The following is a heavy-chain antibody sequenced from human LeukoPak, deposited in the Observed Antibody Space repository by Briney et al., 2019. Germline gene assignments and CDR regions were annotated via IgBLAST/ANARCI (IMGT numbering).Heavy chain of an antibody. J-gene: IGHJ5*02. D-gene: IGHD3-9*01. CDR3: ARERLLRYFDWLDYWFDP. V-gene: IGHV1-69*04. CDR1: GGTFSSYA. Sequence: SVKVSCKASGGTFSSYAISWVRQAPGQGLEWMGRIIPILGIANYAQKFQGRVTITADKSTSTAYMELSSLRSEDTAVYYCARERLLRYFDWLDYWFDPWGQGTLVTVSS. CDR2: IIPILGIA.